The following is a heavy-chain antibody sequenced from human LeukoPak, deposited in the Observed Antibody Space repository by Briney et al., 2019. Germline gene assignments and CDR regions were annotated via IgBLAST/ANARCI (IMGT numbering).Heavy chain of an antibody. CDR1: GGSISSGGYY. CDR2: IYYSGST. Sequence: SHTLSLTCTVSGGSISSGGYYWSWIRQHPGKGLEWIGYIYYSGSTYYNPSLKSRVTISVDTSKNQFSLKLSSVTAADTAVYYCARASSPELQLYYGMDVWGQGTTVTVSS. CDR3: ARASSPELQLYYGMDV. D-gene: IGHD5-18*01. V-gene: IGHV4-31*03. J-gene: IGHJ6*02.